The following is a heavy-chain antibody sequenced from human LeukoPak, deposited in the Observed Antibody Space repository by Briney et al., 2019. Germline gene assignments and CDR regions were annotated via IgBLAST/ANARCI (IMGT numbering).Heavy chain of an antibody. Sequence: PSETLSLTCTVSGGSISSYYWSWIRQPPGKGLEWIGYIYYSGSTNYNPSLKSRVTISVDTSKNQFSLKLSSVTAADTAVYYCARENIVVVPAAIGYYYYMDVWGKGTTVTVSS. J-gene: IGHJ6*03. CDR2: IYYSGST. V-gene: IGHV4-59*01. D-gene: IGHD2-2*02. CDR3: ARENIVVVPAAIGYYYYMDV. CDR1: GGSISSYY.